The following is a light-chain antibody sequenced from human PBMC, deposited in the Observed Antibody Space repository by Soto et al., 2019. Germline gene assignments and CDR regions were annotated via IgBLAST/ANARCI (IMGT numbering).Light chain of an antibody. CDR2: GAS. J-gene: IGKJ2*01. CDR1: QSVSSSY. CDR3: QQYGSSPYT. Sequence: EIVLTQSPGTLSLSPGERATRSCRASQSVSSSYLAWYQQKPGQAPRLLIYGASSRATGITDRFSGSGSGTDFTLTISRLEPEDFAVYYCQQYGSSPYTFGQGTKLEIK. V-gene: IGKV3-20*01.